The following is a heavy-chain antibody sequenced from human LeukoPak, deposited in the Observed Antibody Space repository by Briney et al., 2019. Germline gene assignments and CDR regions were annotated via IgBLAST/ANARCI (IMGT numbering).Heavy chain of an antibody. V-gene: IGHV3-53*04. J-gene: IGHJ4*02. CDR1: GFTVSSNY. D-gene: IGHD3-10*01. CDR3: AGTLWFGELLPIDY. CDR2: IYSGGHT. Sequence: GGSLRLSCAASGFTVSSNYMSWVRQAPGKGLEWVSIIYSGGHTYYADSVKGRFTISRHNSNNTLYLQMNSLRVEDTAVYYCAGTLWFGELLPIDYWGQGTLVTVSS.